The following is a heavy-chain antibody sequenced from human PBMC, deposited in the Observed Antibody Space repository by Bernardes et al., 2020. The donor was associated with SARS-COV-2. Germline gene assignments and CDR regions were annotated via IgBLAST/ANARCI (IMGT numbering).Heavy chain of an antibody. D-gene: IGHD2-15*01. J-gene: IGHJ4*02. CDR3: AREPWGYGGNY. CDR1: GGSISSDDYY. CDR2: IYSSGTT. V-gene: IGHV4-61*02. Sequence: SETLSLTCTVSGGSISSDDYYWSWHRQPDGKGLEWIGRIYSSGTTDYNPSLRSRVTISIDTSKNLFSLRLTSVTAADTTVYYCAREPWGYGGNYWDPGTLVTVSS.